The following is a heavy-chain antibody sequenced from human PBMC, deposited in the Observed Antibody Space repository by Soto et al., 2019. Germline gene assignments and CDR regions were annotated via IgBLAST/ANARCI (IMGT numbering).Heavy chain of an antibody. V-gene: IGHV3-7*03. CDR1: GFSFSSYW. J-gene: IGHJ4*01. Sequence: SLRLSCAASGFSFSSYWMSWVRQASGKGLEWVANIKQDGSEKYYVDSVKGRFTLSRDNAKNSLQLQMSSLRHEDTAIYFCARVAYGNGWIFDYWGQGTLVTVSS. CDR3: ARVAYGNGWIFDY. D-gene: IGHD6-19*01. CDR2: IKQDGSEK.